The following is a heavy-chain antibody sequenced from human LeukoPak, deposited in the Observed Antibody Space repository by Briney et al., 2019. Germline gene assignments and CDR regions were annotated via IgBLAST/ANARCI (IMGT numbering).Heavy chain of an antibody. J-gene: IGHJ4*02. Sequence: GASVKVSCKASGGTFSSYAISWVRQAPGQGLEWMGGIIPIFGTAKYAQKFQGRVTITTDESTSTAYMELSSLRSEDTAVYYCATLRRWLGSHYFDYWGQGTLVTVSS. CDR2: IIPIFGTA. V-gene: IGHV1-69*05. CDR1: GGTFSSYA. CDR3: ATLRRWLGSHYFDY. D-gene: IGHD6-19*01.